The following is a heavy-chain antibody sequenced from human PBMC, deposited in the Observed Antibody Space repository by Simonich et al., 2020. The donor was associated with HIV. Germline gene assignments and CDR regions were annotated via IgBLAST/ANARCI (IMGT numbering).Heavy chain of an antibody. D-gene: IGHD3-22*01. J-gene: IGHJ2*01. Sequence: QVQLQQWGAGLLKPSETLSLTCAVYGGSFSGYYWSWIRQPPGKGLEWIGEINHSGSTNYNTSLTSRVTISLDTSKNQFSLKLSSVTAADTAVYYCARHSASYDSSGRRYFDLWGRGTLVTVFS. V-gene: IGHV4-34*01. CDR2: INHSGST. CDR1: GGSFSGYY. CDR3: ARHSASYDSSGRRYFDL.